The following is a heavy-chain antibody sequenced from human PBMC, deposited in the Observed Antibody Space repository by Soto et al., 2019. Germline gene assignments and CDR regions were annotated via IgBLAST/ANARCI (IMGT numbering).Heavy chain of an antibody. CDR2: MNPNSGNT. D-gene: IGHD3-16*02. J-gene: IGHJ5*02. CDR3: ARGVSSFKGFAP. V-gene: IGHV1-8*02. CDR1: GYTFTSYG. Sequence: ASVKVSCKASGYTFTSYGISWVRQATGQGLEWMGWMNPNSGNTGYAQKFQGRVTMTRNTSISTAYMELSSLRSEDTAVYYCARGVSSFKGFAPGGRGPRVT.